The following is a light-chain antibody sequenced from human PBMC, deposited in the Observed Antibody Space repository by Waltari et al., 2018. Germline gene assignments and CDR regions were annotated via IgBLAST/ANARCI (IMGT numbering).Light chain of an antibody. J-gene: IGKJ4*01. CDR2: GAS. Sequence: QSPATLSVFPGERATLSCRASQSVATYLAWYQQKPGQAPRLLIYGASTRPTGIPARFSGGGSGTEFTLTISSLQSEDFAVYYCQQYNNWPLLTFGGGTRVEIK. CDR3: QQYNNWPLLT. CDR1: QSVATY. V-gene: IGKV3-15*01.